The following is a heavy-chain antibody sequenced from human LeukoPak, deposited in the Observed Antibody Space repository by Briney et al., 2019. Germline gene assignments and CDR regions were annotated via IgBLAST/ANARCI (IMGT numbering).Heavy chain of an antibody. D-gene: IGHD2-21*01. V-gene: IGHV5-51*01. Sequence: GESLSISCKGSGYSFTSYWIAWVRQMPGKGLEWMGIIYPGDSDTRYSPSFQGQVTISADKSISTAYLQWSRLKHSDTAMYYCARRSFGDTDFHNWGQGTLVTVSS. CDR3: ARRSFGDTDFHN. CDR2: IYPGDSDT. CDR1: GYSFTSYW. J-gene: IGHJ4*02.